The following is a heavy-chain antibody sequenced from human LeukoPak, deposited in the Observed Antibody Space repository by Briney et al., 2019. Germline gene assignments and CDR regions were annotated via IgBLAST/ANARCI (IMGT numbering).Heavy chain of an antibody. D-gene: IGHD5-18*01. CDR3: ARKAYSYGYALDS. CDR2: IYYSGST. Sequence: SETLSLTCTVSGGSMSSSSYYWGWIRQPPGKGLEWIGSIYYSGSTYYNPSLKSRVTISVDTSKNQFSLKLSSVTAADTAVYYCARKAYSYGYALDSWGQGTLVTVSS. J-gene: IGHJ4*02. V-gene: IGHV4-39*01. CDR1: GGSMSSSSYY.